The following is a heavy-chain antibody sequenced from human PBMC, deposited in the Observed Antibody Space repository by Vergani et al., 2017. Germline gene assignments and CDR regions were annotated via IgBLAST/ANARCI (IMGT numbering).Heavy chain of an antibody. Sequence: EVLLVESGGGLIQPGGSLRLSCAASGFTVSSNYMSWVRQAPGKGLEWVSVIYSRGSPFYADSVKGRFTISRDISKNTLYLQMNSLRAEDTAVYYCARYGDYVGLGYWGQGTLVTVSS. CDR3: ARYGDYVGLGY. CDR2: IYSRGSP. V-gene: IGHV3-53*01. CDR1: GFTVSSNY. J-gene: IGHJ4*02. D-gene: IGHD4-17*01.